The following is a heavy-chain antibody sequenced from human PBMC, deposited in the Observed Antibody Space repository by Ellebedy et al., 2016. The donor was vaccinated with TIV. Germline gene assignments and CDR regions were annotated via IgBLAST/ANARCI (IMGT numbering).Heavy chain of an antibody. V-gene: IGHV3-53*01. CDR3: ARGKSGTYIHHAFDY. CDR1: GFTVSSNY. D-gene: IGHD1-14*01. CDR2: IYSGGDGGDT. J-gene: IGHJ4*02. Sequence: GESLKISCAASGFTVSSNYMNWVRQAPGKGLEWVSVIYSGGDGGDTYYADSVKGRFTISRDNSRSTLYLQMNSLRAEDTAVYYCARGKSGTYIHHAFDYWGQGTLVTVSS.